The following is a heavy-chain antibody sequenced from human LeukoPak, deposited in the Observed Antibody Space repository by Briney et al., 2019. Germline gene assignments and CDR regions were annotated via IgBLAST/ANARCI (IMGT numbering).Heavy chain of an antibody. D-gene: IGHD3-10*02. CDR2: ISSSGSTI. Sequence: GGSLRLSCAASGFTFSSYEMNWVRQAPGKGLEWVSYISSSGSTIYYADSVKGRFTISRDNAKNSLYLQMNSLRAEDTAVYYCAELGITMIGRVWGKRPTDTVS. CDR1: GFTFSSYE. J-gene: IGHJ6*03. V-gene: IGHV3-48*03. CDR3: AELGITMIGRV.